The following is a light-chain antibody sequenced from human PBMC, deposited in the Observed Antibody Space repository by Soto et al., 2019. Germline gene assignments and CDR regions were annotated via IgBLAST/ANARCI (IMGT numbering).Light chain of an antibody. CDR3: QQVNVYPIA. V-gene: IGKV1-9*01. Sequence: ILLTQSPSSLSASVGDRVTITCRASQDIKSYLAWYQQIPGKAPKLLSYPASTLQSGVPSRFSGSGPGTEFTLTISSLQPEDFATYHCQQVNVYPIAFGQGTLPEN. J-gene: IGKJ5*01. CDR2: PAS. CDR1: QDIKSY.